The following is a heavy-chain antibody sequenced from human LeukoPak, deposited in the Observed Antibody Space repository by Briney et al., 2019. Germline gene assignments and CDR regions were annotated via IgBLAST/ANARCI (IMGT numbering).Heavy chain of an antibody. J-gene: IGHJ4*02. V-gene: IGHV3-30-3*01. CDR3: ARVPRYGDYFDY. Sequence: PGRSLRLSCAASGFTFSSYAMHWVRQAPGKGLEWVAVISYDGSNKYYADSVKGRFTISRDKSKNTLYLQMNSLRAEDTAVYYCARVPRYGDYFDYWGQGTLVTVSS. CDR2: ISYDGSNK. D-gene: IGHD4-17*01. CDR1: GFTFSSYA.